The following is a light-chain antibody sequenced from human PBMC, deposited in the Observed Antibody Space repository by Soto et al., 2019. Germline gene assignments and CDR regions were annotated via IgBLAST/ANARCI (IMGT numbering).Light chain of an antibody. CDR1: QSVSSSY. V-gene: IGKV3-20*01. Sequence: EIELTQSPGTLSLSPGERATLSCRASQSVSSSYLAWYQQKPGQAPRLLIYGASSRATGIPDRFSGSGSGTDFTLTISRLEPEDFAVYYCQQYGSWWTFGQGTKVEIK. CDR3: QQYGSWWT. J-gene: IGKJ1*01. CDR2: GAS.